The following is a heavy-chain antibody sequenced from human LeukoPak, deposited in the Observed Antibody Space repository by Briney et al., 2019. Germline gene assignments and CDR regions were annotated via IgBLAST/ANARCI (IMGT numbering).Heavy chain of an antibody. V-gene: IGHV5-51*01. Sequence: GESLKTSCKGSGYRFTSYLIGWVRQMPGKGLEWMGIIYPGDYVTIYSPSFQGQVTILADKSISAAYLQWSSLKASDTAMYYCARLDARKVYSGSYYNYWGQGTLVTVSS. J-gene: IGHJ4*02. CDR3: ARLDARKVYSGSYYNY. D-gene: IGHD1-26*01. CDR2: IYPGDYVT. CDR1: GYRFTSYL.